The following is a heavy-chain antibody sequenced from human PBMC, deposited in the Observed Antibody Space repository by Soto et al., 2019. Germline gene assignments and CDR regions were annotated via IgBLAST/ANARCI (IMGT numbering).Heavy chain of an antibody. CDR3: ARLHGYCISSSCHGHYAMDV. Sequence: QLQLQESGPGLVKPSETLSLTCTVSSAPVSSSTYTWGWIRQPPGKGLEWIGSIYYSGSTYYNPSLNSRVTVSVDTSKHQFALKVTSVTAAATAVYYCARLHGYCISSSCHGHYAMDVWGQGTTVTVSS. V-gene: IGHV4-39*01. CDR2: IYYSGST. D-gene: IGHD2-2*01. J-gene: IGHJ6*02. CDR1: SAPVSSSTYT.